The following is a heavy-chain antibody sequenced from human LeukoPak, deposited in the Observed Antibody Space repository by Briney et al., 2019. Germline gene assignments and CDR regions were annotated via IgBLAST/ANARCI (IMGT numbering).Heavy chain of an antibody. V-gene: IGHV1-69*02. CDR1: GGTFISYT. D-gene: IGHD6-13*01. Sequence: SVKVSCKASGGTFISYTISWVGQAPGQGLEWRGRIIPILGIANYAQKFQGRVTITADKSTSTAYMELSSLRSEDTAVYYCASPRPAAAYYYFDSWGQGTLVTVSS. CDR2: IIPILGIA. CDR3: ASPRPAAAYYYFDS. J-gene: IGHJ4*02.